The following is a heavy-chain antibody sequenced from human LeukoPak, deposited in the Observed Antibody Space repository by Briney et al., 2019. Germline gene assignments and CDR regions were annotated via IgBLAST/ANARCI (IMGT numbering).Heavy chain of an antibody. CDR2: VYYSGST. V-gene: IGHV4-59*03. Sequence: SETLSLTCVVSGGSFSGYYWGWIRQPPGRGLEWIGYVYYSGSTNYNPSFKSRITISVDTSKNQFSLKLSSVTAADTAVYYCAKTVPAAFVYFDFWGQGTLVTVSS. J-gene: IGHJ4*02. D-gene: IGHD2-2*01. CDR3: AKTVPAAFVYFDF. CDR1: GGSFSGYY.